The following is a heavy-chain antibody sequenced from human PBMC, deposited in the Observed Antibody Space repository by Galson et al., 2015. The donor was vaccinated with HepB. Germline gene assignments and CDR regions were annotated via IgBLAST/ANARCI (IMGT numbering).Heavy chain of an antibody. CDR3: TKGGSSSLRSILYS. Sequence: SLRLSCAASGFTFDDYAMHWVRHAPGKGLEWVSGISWNSGSVAYADSVRGRFTVSRDNAKNSLYLQMNGLRTDDTALYYCTKGGSSSLRSILYSWGQGTLVTVSS. D-gene: IGHD3-16*01. J-gene: IGHJ5*01. CDR2: ISWNSGSV. V-gene: IGHV3-9*01. CDR1: GFTFDDYA.